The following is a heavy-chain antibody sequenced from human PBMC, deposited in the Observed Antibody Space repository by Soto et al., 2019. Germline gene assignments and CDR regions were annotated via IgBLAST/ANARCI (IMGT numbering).Heavy chain of an antibody. J-gene: IGHJ4*02. CDR1: GFPFSRCA. Sequence: EVQLLESGGGLVQPGGSLRLSCAASGFPFSRCAMNWVRQAPGKGLEWVSTISHSDHSTYYADSVKGRFTVSRDNSENTLYLQMNSLRAEDTAIYYCAKRGGDSGRGDFDSWGQGTLVTVSS. V-gene: IGHV3-23*01. D-gene: IGHD3-16*01. CDR3: AKRGGDSGRGDFDS. CDR2: ISHSDHST.